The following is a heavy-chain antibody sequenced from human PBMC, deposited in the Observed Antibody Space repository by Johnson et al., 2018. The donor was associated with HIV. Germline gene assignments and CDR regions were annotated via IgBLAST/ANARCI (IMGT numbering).Heavy chain of an antibody. V-gene: IGHV3-30*02. Sequence: QVQLVESGGGVVQPGGSLRLSCAASGFTFSSYGMHWVRQAPGKGLEWVAFIRYDGSKKYSADSVKGRFTISRDNSKNTLYLQMNSLRAEDTALYYCAREGTEDMIVVVTSRDDAFDIWGQGTMVTVSS. D-gene: IGHD3-22*01. J-gene: IGHJ3*02. CDR1: GFTFSSYG. CDR3: AREGTEDMIVVVTSRDDAFDI. CDR2: IRYDGSKK.